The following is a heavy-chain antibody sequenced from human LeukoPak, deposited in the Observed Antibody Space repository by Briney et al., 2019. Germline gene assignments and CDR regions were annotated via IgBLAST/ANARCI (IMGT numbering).Heavy chain of an antibody. CDR3: AKAGDYDYWYFDL. D-gene: IGHD4-17*01. J-gene: IGHJ2*01. CDR2: ISHDGSNN. Sequence: GGSLRLSCAASGFTFSNYGMHWVRQAPGKGLEWVVVISHDGSNNNYADSVKGRFTISRDNSKNTLYLQMNSLRAEDTAVYYCAKAGDYDYWYFDLWGRGTLVTVSS. CDR1: GFTFSNYG. V-gene: IGHV3-30*18.